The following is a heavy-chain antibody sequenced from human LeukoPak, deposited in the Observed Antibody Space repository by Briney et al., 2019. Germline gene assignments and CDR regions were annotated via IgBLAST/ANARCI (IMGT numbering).Heavy chain of an antibody. CDR1: GGSINSSNW. CDR2: IYHSGST. CDR3: AGVVVVADNPGLVWFDP. Sequence: PSETLSLTCAVSGGSINSSNWWSWVRQPPGKGLEWIGEIYHSGSTYYNPSLKSRVTISVDKSKNQFSLKLSSVTAADTAVYYCAGVVVVADNPGLVWFDPWGQGTLVTVPS. V-gene: IGHV4-4*02. D-gene: IGHD2-15*01. J-gene: IGHJ5*02.